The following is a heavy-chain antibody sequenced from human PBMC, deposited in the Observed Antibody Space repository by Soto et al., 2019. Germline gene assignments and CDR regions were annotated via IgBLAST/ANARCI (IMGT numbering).Heavy chain of an antibody. J-gene: IGHJ6*02. V-gene: IGHV4-59*01. CDR1: GGSISSYY. CDR2: IYSSGRT. CDR3: ARGRYYYYGMDV. Sequence: SETLSLTCAVSGGSISSYYWYWIRQSPGKGLEWIGYIYSSGRTKYKPSLKSRVTISVDTSKNQFSLKLSSVTAADTAVYYCARGRYYYYGMDVWGQGTTFTVSS.